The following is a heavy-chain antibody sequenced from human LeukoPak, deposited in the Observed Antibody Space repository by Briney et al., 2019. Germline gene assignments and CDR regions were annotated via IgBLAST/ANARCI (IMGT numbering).Heavy chain of an antibody. CDR2: IYYSGSA. Sequence: PSETLSLTCTVSGGSISSSSYYWGRIRQPPGKGLEWIGSIYYSGSAYFNPSLKSRLTISVDTSKNQFSLKLSSVTAADTAVYYCARHSYTGTMATYYFDYWGQGTLVTVSS. J-gene: IGHJ4*02. V-gene: IGHV4-39*01. CDR3: ARHSYTGTMATYYFDY. CDR1: GGSISSSSYY. D-gene: IGHD1-7*01.